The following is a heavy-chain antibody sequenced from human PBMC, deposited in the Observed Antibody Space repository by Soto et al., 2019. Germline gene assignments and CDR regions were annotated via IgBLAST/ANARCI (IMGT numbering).Heavy chain of an antibody. J-gene: IGHJ4*02. CDR3: ARLRRRYCSGGSCYPLYFDY. CDR1: VGSLSGYY. V-gene: IGHV4-34*01. Sequence: QVQLQQWGAGLLKPSETLSLTSAVYVGSLSGYYWSWIRQPPGKGLEWIGEINHSGSTNNNPSLTSRVTISVDTSKNQFSLKLSSVTAADTAVYYCARLRRRYCSGGSCYPLYFDYWGQGTLVTVSS. D-gene: IGHD2-15*01. CDR2: INHSGST.